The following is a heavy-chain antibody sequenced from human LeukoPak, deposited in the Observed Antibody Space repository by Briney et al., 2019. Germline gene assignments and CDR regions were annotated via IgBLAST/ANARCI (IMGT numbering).Heavy chain of an antibody. J-gene: IGHJ4*02. CDR1: GGTFSSYA. V-gene: IGHV1-69*05. CDR3: ASCSGGSCYYYPFDY. CDR2: IIPIFSTA. D-gene: IGHD2-15*01. Sequence: SVRVSCKASGGTFSSYAISWVRQAPGQGLEWVGGIIPIFSTANYAQKFQGRVTITTDESTSTAYMELSSLRAEDTAVYYCASCSGGSCYYYPFDYWGQGTLVTVSS.